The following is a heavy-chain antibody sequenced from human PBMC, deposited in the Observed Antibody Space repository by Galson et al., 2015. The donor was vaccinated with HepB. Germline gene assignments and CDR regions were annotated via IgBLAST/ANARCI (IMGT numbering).Heavy chain of an antibody. V-gene: IGHV3-48*03. Sequence: SLRLSCAASGFTFSNYRMSWVRQAPGKGLEWVSDISTTGTTVHYADSVNGRATLSGDDAANSLYLQMDSLRAEDTAFYYCARAKSSSETGGYPVFDYWGQGTLVTVSS. CDR3: ARAKSSSETGGYPVFDY. CDR2: ISTTGTTV. D-gene: IGHD2-8*02. CDR1: GFTFSNYR. J-gene: IGHJ4*02.